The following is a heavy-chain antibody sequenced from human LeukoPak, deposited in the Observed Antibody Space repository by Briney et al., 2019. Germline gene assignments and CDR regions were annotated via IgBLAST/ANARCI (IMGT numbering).Heavy chain of an antibody. CDR3: ARQGYSGHSQGAADY. CDR1: GYTFSTST. J-gene: IGHJ4*02. Sequence: ASVKVSCKASGYTFSTSTISWVRQAPGQGLEWVGWISAYNGNTDYAQKFQGRVTMTTDTSTSTAHMELRSLRSDDTAVYYCARQGYSGHSQGAADYWGQGTLVTVSS. V-gene: IGHV1-18*01. D-gene: IGHD4-23*01. CDR2: ISAYNGNT.